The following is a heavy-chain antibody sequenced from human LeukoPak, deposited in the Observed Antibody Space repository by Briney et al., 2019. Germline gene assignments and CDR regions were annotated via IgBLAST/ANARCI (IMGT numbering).Heavy chain of an antibody. V-gene: IGHV4-34*01. CDR3: ARYSSGWSAY. CDR2: INHSGST. D-gene: IGHD6-19*01. J-gene: IGHJ4*02. Sequence: SETLSLTCVVYGVSFSGYYWSWIRQPPGKGLEWIGEINHSGSTNYNPSLESRVTISVDTSKNQFSLKLTSVTAADTAVYYCARYSSGWSAYWGQGTLVTVSS. CDR1: GVSFSGYY.